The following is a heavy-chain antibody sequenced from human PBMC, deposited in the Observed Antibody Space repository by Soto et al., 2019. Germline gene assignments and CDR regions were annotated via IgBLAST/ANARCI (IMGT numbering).Heavy chain of an antibody. CDR2: MNPNSGNT. D-gene: IGHD4-17*01. CDR3: ARTLYGDKVDS. CDR1: GYTFTSYD. V-gene: IGHV1-8*01. J-gene: IGHJ4*02. Sequence: QVQLVQSGAEVKKPGASVKVSCKASGYTFTSYDINWVRQATGQGLEWMGWMNPNSGNTGYAQKFQGRVIMTRNTSISTAYIKMSSLRSEDKPEYYCARTLYGDKVDSWGVGTLGGVSS.